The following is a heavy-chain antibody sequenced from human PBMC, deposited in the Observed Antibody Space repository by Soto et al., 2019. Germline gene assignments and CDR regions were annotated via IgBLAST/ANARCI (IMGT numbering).Heavy chain of an antibody. Sequence: ASVKFSCKASGGTFSSYAIIWVRQAPGQGLEWMGGIIPIFGTANYAQKFQGRVTITADESTSTAYMELSSLRSEDTAVYYCARPSDIAVVIAGRFDSWGQGTLVTVSS. CDR3: ARPSDIAVVIAGRFDS. CDR2: IIPIFGTA. V-gene: IGHV1-69*13. D-gene: IGHD2-15*01. J-gene: IGHJ4*02. CDR1: GGTFSSYA.